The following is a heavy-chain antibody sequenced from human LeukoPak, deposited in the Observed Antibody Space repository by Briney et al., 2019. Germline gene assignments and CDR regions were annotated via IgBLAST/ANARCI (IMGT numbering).Heavy chain of an antibody. J-gene: IGHJ4*02. V-gene: IGHV3-9*03. CDR1: GFTFDDYA. CDR2: ISWNSGSI. D-gene: IGHD6-13*01. Sequence: GGSLRLSCAASGFTFDDYAMHWVRQAPGKGLEWVSGISWNSGSIGYADSVKGRFTISRDNAKNSLYLQMNSLRAEDMALYYCAKELASSRDSGLDYWGQGTLVTVSS. CDR3: AKELASSRDSGLDY.